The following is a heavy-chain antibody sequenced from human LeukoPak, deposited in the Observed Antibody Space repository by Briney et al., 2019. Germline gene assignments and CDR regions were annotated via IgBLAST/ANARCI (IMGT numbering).Heavy chain of an antibody. J-gene: IGHJ4*02. CDR3: ARERAGSGWYDY. CDR1: GGTFSSYA. CDR2: ISAYNGNT. D-gene: IGHD6-19*01. V-gene: IGHV1-18*01. Sequence: ASVKVSCKASGGTFSSYAISWVRQAPGQGLEWMGWISAYNGNTNYAQKLQGRVTMTTDTSTSTAYMELRSLRSDDTAVYYCARERAGSGWYDYWGQGTLVTVSS.